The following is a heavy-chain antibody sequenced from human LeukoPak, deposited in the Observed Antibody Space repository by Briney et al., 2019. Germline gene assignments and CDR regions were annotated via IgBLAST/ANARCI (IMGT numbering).Heavy chain of an antibody. CDR3: ASYYDSSGHRY. J-gene: IGHJ4*02. Sequence: SETLSLTCTVSGGSISSYYWSWIRQPPGKGLEWIGYIYYSGSTNYNPSLKSRVTISVDTSKNQFSLKLSSVTSADTAVYYCASYYDSSGHRYWGQGTLVTVSS. V-gene: IGHV4-59*08. CDR2: IYYSGST. CDR1: GGSISSYY. D-gene: IGHD3-22*01.